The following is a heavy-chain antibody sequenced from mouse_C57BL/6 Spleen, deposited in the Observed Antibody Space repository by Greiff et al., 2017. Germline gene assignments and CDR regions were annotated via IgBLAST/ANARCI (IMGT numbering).Heavy chain of an antibody. CDR2: INPSNGGT. CDR1: GYTFTSYW. J-gene: IGHJ1*03. CDR3: ARGPIYDGYSYWYFDV. Sequence: QVQLQQPGTELVKPGASVKLSCKASGYTFTSYWMHWVKPRPGQGLEWIGNINPSNGGTNYNEKFKSKATLTVDKSSSTAYMQLSSLTSEDSAVYYCARGPIYDGYSYWYFDVWGTGTTVTVSS. V-gene: IGHV1-53*01. D-gene: IGHD2-3*01.